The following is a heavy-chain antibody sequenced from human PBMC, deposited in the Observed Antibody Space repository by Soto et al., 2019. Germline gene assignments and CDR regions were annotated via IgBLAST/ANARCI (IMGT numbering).Heavy chain of an antibody. CDR2: ISAYNGNT. J-gene: IGHJ5*02. CDR3: ARNPYCSSTSCQFDP. D-gene: IGHD2-2*01. V-gene: IGHV1-18*04. Sequence: VASVKVSCKASGYTFTSYGISWVRQAPGQGLEWMGWISAYNGNTNYAQKLQGRVTMTTDTSTSTAYMELRSLRSDDTAVYYCARNPYCSSTSCQFDPWGQGTLVTVSS. CDR1: GYTFTSYG.